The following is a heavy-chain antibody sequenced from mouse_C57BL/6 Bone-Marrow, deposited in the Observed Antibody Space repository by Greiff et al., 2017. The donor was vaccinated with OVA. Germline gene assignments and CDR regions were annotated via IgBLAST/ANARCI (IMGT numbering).Heavy chain of an antibody. CDR3: ATLTGRDMDY. CDR1: GFSFTSYG. J-gene: IGHJ4*01. Sequence: VQLVESGPGLVQPSQSLYITCTVSGFSFTSYGVHWVRQSPGKGLEWLGVIWSGGSTDYNAAFISRLSISKDNAKSKVFMKMNSLQADDTAIYYCATLTGRDMDYWGQGTSVTVSS. V-gene: IGHV2-2*01. CDR2: IWSGGST.